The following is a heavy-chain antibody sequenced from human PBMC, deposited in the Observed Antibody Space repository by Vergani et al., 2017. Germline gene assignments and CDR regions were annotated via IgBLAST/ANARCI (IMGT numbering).Heavy chain of an antibody. D-gene: IGHD3-16*01. V-gene: IGHV1-2*02. J-gene: IGHJ4*02. CDR1: GYNFIGYY. CDR3: ARDIMITFGEVNRFDY. Sequence: QVQLLQSGAEVKKPGASVKVSCKATGYNFIGYYMNWVRQAPGQGLEWMGWINPNSGGTNYAQKFQGRVTMTRDTSTSTAYMELSRLRSDDTAVFYCARDIMITFGEVNRFDYWGQGTLVTVSS. CDR2: INPNSGGT.